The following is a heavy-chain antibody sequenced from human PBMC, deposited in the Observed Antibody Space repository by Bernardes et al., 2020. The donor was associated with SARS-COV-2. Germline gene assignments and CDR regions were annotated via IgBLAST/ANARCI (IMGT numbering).Heavy chain of an antibody. CDR3: VLGSGRYYLDS. V-gene: IGHV3-23*01. CDR2: ISDGGGST. J-gene: IGHJ4*02. Sequence: WGSLRLSCAVSGIIFSSYARSWVRQAPGKGLEWVSAISDGGGSTYYADSVKGRFAISRDDSKATLYLQLNSLRDEDTAVYFCVLGSGRYYLDSWGQGTLVTVSS. CDR1: GIIFSSYA. D-gene: IGHD7-27*01.